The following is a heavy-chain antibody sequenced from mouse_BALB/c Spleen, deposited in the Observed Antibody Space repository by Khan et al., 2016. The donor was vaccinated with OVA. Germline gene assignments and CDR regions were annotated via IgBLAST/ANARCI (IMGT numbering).Heavy chain of an antibody. J-gene: IGHJ3*01. Sequence: VQLQESGAELVRPGVSVKISCKGSGYTFTDFTMHWVKQSLAKSLEWIGVINTYYGDATYNQKFKGKATMTVDKSSGTVYMELARLTSEDSAIYYRGRGGGGTRFAYWGQGTLVTVSA. CDR3: GRGGGGTRFAY. CDR2: INTYYGDA. CDR1: GYTFTDFT. V-gene: IGHV1S137*01. D-gene: IGHD1-3*01.